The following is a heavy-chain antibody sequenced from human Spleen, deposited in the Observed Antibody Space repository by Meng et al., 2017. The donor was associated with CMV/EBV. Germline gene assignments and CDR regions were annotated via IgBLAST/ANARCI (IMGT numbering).Heavy chain of an antibody. CDR1: GESFSGHF. J-gene: IGHJ3*02. V-gene: IGHV4-34*01. Sequence: SETLSLTCAVYGESFSGHFWTWIRQPPGKGLEWIGEITHTGRTNYNPSLKSRVTISVDTSKNQFSLKLRSVTTADTSVYCCARARGFLPPRDAFDIWGQGTMVTVSS. D-gene: IGHD3-3*01. CDR2: ITHTGRT. CDR3: ARARGFLPPRDAFDI.